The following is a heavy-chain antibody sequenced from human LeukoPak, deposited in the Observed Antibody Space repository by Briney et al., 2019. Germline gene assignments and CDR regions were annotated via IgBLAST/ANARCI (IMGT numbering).Heavy chain of an antibody. CDR2: INPNSGGT. J-gene: IGHJ5*02. CDR3: ARGSCSSTSCYRGAWFDP. V-gene: IGHV1-2*02. D-gene: IGHD2-2*01. CDR1: GYTFTGYY. Sequence: ASVKVSCKASGYTFTGYYMQWVRQAPGQGLEWMGWINPNSGGTNYAQKFQGRVTMTRDTSISTAYMELSRLRSDDTAVYYCARGSCSSTSCYRGAWFDPWGQGTLVTVSS.